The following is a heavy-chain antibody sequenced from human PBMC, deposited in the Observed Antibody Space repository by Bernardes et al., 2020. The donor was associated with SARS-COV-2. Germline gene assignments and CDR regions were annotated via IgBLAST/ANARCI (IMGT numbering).Heavy chain of an antibody. CDR1: GYTFTSYG. CDR3: ARDPLLRLGELSLYLPDY. Sequence: ASVKVSCKASGYTFTSYGISWVRQAPGQGLEWMGWISAYNGKTNYAQKLQGRVTMTTDTSTSTAYMELRSLRSDDTAVYYCARDPLLRLGELSLYLPDYWGQGTLVTVSS. D-gene: IGHD3-16*02. CDR2: ISAYNGKT. V-gene: IGHV1-18*01. J-gene: IGHJ4*02.